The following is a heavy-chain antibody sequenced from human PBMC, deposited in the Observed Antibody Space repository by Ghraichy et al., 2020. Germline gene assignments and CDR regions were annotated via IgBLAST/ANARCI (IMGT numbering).Heavy chain of an antibody. CDR1: GFSLSTSGVG. CDR2: IYWDDDK. CDR3: AHRHGMCSSTSCYYYAFDI. D-gene: IGHD2-2*01. V-gene: IGHV2-5*02. J-gene: IGHJ3*02. Sequence: SGPTLVKPTQALTLTCTFSGFSLSTSGVGVGWIRQPPGKALEWLALIYWDDDKRYSPSLKSRLTITKDTSKNQVVLTMTNMNPVDTATYYCAHRHGMCSSTSCYYYAFDIWGQGTMVTVSS.